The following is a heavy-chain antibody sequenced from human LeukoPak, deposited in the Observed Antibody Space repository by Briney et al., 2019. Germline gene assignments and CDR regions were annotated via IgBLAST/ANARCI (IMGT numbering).Heavy chain of an antibody. V-gene: IGHV3-23*01. CDR2: ISSSGSSR. CDR1: GFTFSSYA. CDR3: AKPQLRYYYDSSGYPYYFDY. D-gene: IGHD3-22*01. Sequence: GSLSLSCAASGFTFSSYAMSWVRQAPGKGLEWASAISSSGSSRYYADSVKGRFTISRDDSTNTLYLQMNSLRAEDTAVYYCAKPQLRYYYDSSGYPYYFDYWGRGTLVTVSS. J-gene: IGHJ4*02.